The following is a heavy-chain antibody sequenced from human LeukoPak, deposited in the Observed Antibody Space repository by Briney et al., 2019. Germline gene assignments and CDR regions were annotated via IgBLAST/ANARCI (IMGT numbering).Heavy chain of an antibody. D-gene: IGHD2-21*01. CDR2: IRYDGSNK. CDR3: AKAPVTTCRGAYCYPFDY. J-gene: IGHJ4*02. CDR1: GFSFSSYG. V-gene: IGHV3-30*02. Sequence: PGGSLRLSCAASGFSFSSYGMYWVRQAPGKGLEWVAFIRYDGSNKYYADSVKGRFTISRDSSKNTLFLQMNRLRPEDAAVYYCAKAPVTTCRGAYCYPFDYWGQGTLVTVSS.